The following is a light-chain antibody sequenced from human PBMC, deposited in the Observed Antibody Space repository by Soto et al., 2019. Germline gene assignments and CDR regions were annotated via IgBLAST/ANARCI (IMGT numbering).Light chain of an antibody. CDR3: QQYINGYT. J-gene: IGKJ2*01. CDR2: SAS. Sequence: EVVMTQSPATLSVFPGERVSLSCRASQSVSSSLAWYQQKPGQAPRLLIYSASTRATGIPARFSGSRSGTELTLSISSLESEDFAVYYCQQYINGYTFGQGTKLEIK. CDR1: QSVSSS. V-gene: IGKV3-15*01.